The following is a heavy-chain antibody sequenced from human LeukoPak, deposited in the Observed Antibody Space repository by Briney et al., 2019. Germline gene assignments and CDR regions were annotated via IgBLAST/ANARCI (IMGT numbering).Heavy chain of an antibody. V-gene: IGHV4-61*01. CDR2: IYYSGST. Sequence: SETLSLTCTVSGGSISSGSYYWSWIRQPPGKGLEWIGYIYYSGSTNYNPSLKSRVTISVDTSKNQFSLKLSSVTAADTAVYYCARDRTGGVGLYYFDYWGQGTLVTVSS. CDR1: GGSISSGSYY. D-gene: IGHD2-8*02. J-gene: IGHJ4*02. CDR3: ARDRTGGVGLYYFDY.